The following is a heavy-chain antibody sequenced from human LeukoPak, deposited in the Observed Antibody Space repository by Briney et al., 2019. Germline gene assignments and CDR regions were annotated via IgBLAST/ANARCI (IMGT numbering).Heavy chain of an antibody. D-gene: IGHD3-22*01. J-gene: IGHJ4*02. Sequence: GGSLRLSCAASGFTFSSYEMNWVRQAPGKGLEWVSYISSSGSNIYYADSVMGRFTISRDNAKNSVYLQMNSLRAEDTAVYYCARDWDSSGYYWFDYWGQGTLVTVSS. V-gene: IGHV3-48*03. CDR1: GFTFSSYE. CDR2: ISSSGSNI. CDR3: ARDWDSSGYYWFDY.